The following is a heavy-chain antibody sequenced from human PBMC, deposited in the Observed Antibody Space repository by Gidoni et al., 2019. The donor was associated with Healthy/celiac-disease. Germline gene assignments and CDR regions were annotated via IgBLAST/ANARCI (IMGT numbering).Heavy chain of an antibody. CDR2: IWYDGSNK. D-gene: IGHD1-26*01. Sequence: QVQLVESGGGVVQLGRSLRLSCAASGFTFSSYGMHWVRQAPGKGLEWVAVIWYDGSNKYYADSVKGRFTISRDNSKNTLYLQMNSLRAEDTAVYYCARGSGSYSSFSLDYWGQGTLVTVSS. CDR3: ARGSGSYSSFSLDY. J-gene: IGHJ4*02. CDR1: GFTFSSYG. V-gene: IGHV3-33*01.